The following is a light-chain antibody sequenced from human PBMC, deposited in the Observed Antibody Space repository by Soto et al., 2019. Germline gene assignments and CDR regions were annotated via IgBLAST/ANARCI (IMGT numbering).Light chain of an antibody. CDR1: QSVSSY. V-gene: IGKV3-11*01. Sequence: EIVLTQSPATLSLSPGERATLSCRASQSVSSYLAWYQQKPGQAPRLLIYDASNRATGIPDRFSGSGSGTDFNLTISRLEPEDFAVYYCQQRSNWPPYTFGQGTKREI. CDR2: DAS. CDR3: QQRSNWPPYT. J-gene: IGKJ2*01.